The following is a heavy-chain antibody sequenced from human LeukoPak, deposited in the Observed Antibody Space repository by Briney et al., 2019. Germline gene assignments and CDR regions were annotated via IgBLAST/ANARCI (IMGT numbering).Heavy chain of an antibody. Sequence: GGSLRLSCAASGFIFRSYWMVWVRQAPGKGLEWVASIDEHGFKTYYAASVTGRFTISKDTAKNSLDLQMNSLRAEDTAVYYCAGLHSYGMDVWGQGNTVTVSS. CDR2: IDEHGFKT. CDR1: GFIFRSYW. J-gene: IGHJ6*02. V-gene: IGHV3-7*01. CDR3: AGLHSYGMDV.